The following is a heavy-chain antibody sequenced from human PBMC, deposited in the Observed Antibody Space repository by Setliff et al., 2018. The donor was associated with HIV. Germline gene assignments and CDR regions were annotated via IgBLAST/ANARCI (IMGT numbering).Heavy chain of an antibody. CDR2: IYHSGST. J-gene: IGHJ4*02. Sequence: SETLSLTCAVSGGSISSDNWWTWVRQAPGKGLEWIGEIYHSGSTNYNPSLKSRVTISVDKSQNQFSLKLNSVTAADTAVYYCARGLGGWAVTFDYWSRGTLVTVSS. CDR1: GGSISSDNW. D-gene: IGHD6-19*01. V-gene: IGHV4-4*02. CDR3: ARGLGGWAVTFDY.